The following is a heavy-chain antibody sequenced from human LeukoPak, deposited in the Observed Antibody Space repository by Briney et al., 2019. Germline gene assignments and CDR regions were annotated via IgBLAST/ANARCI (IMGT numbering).Heavy chain of an antibody. CDR3: AREHYDFWSGYYAHFDY. CDR1: GFTFSSYA. J-gene: IGHJ4*02. D-gene: IGHD3-3*01. V-gene: IGHV3-48*01. Sequence: GGSLRLSCAASGFTFSSYAMSWVRQAPGKGLEWVSYISSSSSTIYYADSVKGRFTISRDNAKNSLYLQMNSLRAEDTAVYYCAREHYDFWSGYYAHFDYWGQGTLVTVSS. CDR2: ISSSSSTI.